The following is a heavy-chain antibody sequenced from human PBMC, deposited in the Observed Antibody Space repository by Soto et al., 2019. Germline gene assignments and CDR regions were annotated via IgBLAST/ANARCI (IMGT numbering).Heavy chain of an antibody. CDR3: ARSIVVVTALDY. J-gene: IGHJ4*02. Sequence: QVQLVQSGAEEKKPGASVKVSCKASGYTFTSYAMHWVRQAPGQRLEWMGWINAGNGNTKYSQKSQGRVTITRDTHARTANMKLSSLRSEATAVYYCARSIVVVTALDYWGQGTLVTVSS. CDR2: INAGNGNT. V-gene: IGHV1-3*05. CDR1: GYTFTSYA. D-gene: IGHD2-21*02.